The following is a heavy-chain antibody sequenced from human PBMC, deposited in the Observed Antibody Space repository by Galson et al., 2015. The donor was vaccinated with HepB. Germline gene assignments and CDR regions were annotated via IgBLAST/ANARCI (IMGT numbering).Heavy chain of an antibody. CDR1: GYSFTSYW. J-gene: IGHJ2*01. Sequence: QSGAEVKKPGESLRISCKGSGYSFTSYWISWVRQMPGKGLEWMGRIDPSDSYTNYSPSFQGHVTISADKSISTAYLQWSSLKASDTAMYYCARPYDSSGYYTDWYFDLWGRGTLVTVSS. CDR2: IDPSDSYT. D-gene: IGHD3-22*01. V-gene: IGHV5-10-1*01. CDR3: ARPYDSSGYYTDWYFDL.